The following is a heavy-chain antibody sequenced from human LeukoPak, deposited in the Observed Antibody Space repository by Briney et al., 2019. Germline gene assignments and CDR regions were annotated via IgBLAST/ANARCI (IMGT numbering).Heavy chain of an antibody. CDR3: ARSSKFRFGSSSSYYYYYMDV. Sequence: KPGGSLRLSCAASGFTFSSYSMNWVRQPPGKGLEWIGSIYYSGSTYYNPSLKSRVTVSVDTSKNQFSLKLSSVTAADTAVYYCARSSKFRFGSSSSYYYYYMDVWGKGTTVTVSS. CDR2: IYYSGST. J-gene: IGHJ6*03. D-gene: IGHD6-6*01. V-gene: IGHV4-39*07. CDR1: GFTFSSYS.